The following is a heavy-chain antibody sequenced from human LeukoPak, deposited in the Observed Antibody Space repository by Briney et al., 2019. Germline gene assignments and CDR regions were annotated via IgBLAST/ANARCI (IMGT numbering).Heavy chain of an antibody. CDR3: ASHDYGGNSAHFDL. V-gene: IGHV4-59*01. D-gene: IGHD4-17*01. J-gene: IGHJ2*01. CDR1: GGSISSYY. CDR2: IYYSGST. Sequence: PSETLSLTCTVSGGSISSYYWSWIRQPPGKGLERIGYIYYSGSTNYNPSLKSRVTISVDTSKNQFSLKLSSVTAADTAVYYCASHDYGGNSAHFDLWGRGTLVTVSS.